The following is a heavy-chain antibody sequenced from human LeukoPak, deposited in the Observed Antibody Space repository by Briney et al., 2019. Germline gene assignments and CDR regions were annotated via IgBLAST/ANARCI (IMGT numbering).Heavy chain of an antibody. CDR2: IYYSGST. D-gene: IGHD3-16*01. V-gene: IGHV4-59*01. CDR3: ARFTPQGYGWGGYNRFDP. CDR1: GGFINSDY. Sequence: SETLSLTCRVSGGFINSDYWSWIRQSPGKGLEWIGYIYYSGSTNYNPSLKSRVTISVDTSKNQFSLNLTSVTAADTAVYYCARFTPQGYGWGGYNRFDPWGQGTLVTVSS. J-gene: IGHJ5*02.